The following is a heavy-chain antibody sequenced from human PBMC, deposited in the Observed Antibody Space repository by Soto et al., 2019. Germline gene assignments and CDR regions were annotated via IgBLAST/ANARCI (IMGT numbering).Heavy chain of an antibody. J-gene: IGHJ4*02. CDR3: AHAYGGRSLY. CDR2: NYWADTK. Sequence: QITLKESGPTLVKPTQTLTLTCTFSGFSLTTDRVGVGWIRQPPGEALEWLAVNYWADTKTYRPSLESRLTITKDTSKNQVALTMTNMDSVDTATYYCAHAYGGRSLYWGQGTLVTVSS. V-gene: IGHV2-5*02. CDR1: GFSLTTDRVG. D-gene: IGHD1-26*01.